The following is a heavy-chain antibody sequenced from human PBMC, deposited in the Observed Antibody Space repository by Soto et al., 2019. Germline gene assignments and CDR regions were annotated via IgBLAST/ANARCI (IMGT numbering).Heavy chain of an antibody. D-gene: IGHD5-12*01. CDR3: ARSSGYVPGGY. CDR2: IHHSGST. J-gene: IGHJ4*02. V-gene: IGHV4-38-2*01. CDR1: GYPISGGYY. Sequence: SETLSVTCAVSGYPISGGYYWGWIRQPPGKGLEWIGIIHHSGSTYYNPSLRSRITISVDTSKNQFSLRMPSVTAADTAVYYCARSSGYVPGGYWGQGILVTVSS.